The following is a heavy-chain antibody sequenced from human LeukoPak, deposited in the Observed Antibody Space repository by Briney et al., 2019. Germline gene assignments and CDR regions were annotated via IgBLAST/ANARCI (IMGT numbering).Heavy chain of an antibody. D-gene: IGHD1-26*01. J-gene: IGHJ3*02. V-gene: IGHV3-48*01. CDR2: ISSSSSTI. CDR3: AGSYLPGDAFDI. CDR1: GFTFSSYS. Sequence: GGSLRLSCAASGFTFSSYSRNWVRQAPGKGLEWVSYISSSSSTIYYADSVKGRFTISRDNAKNSLYPQMNSLRAEDTAVYYCAGSYLPGDAFDIWGQGTMVTVSS.